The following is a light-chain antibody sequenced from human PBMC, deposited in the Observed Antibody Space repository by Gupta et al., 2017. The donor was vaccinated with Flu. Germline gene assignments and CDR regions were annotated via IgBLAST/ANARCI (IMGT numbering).Light chain of an antibody. V-gene: IGLV1-40*01. CDR1: SSNIGAGYD. CDR3: QSYDSSLRGSV. Sequence: QSVLTQPPSVSGAPGQRVTISCTGSSSNIGAGYDVHWYPQLPGTAPKLLIYGNSNRPSGVPDRFSGSKSGTSASLAITGLQAEDEADYYCQSYDSSLRGSVFGTGTKVTVL. CDR2: GNS. J-gene: IGLJ1*01.